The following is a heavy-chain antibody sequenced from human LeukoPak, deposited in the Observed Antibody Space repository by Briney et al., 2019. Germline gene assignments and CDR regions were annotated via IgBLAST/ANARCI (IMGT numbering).Heavy chain of an antibody. J-gene: IGHJ4*02. D-gene: IGHD1-26*01. CDR2: INPNSGGT. CDR3: ATDLGKYSGSYYEVAIDY. Sequence: GSSVKVSCKASGYTFTGYYMHWVRQAPGQGLEWMGWINPNSGGTNYAQKFQGRVTMTRDTSISTAYMELSRLRSDDTAVYYCATDLGKYSGSYYEVAIDYWGQGTLVTVSS. V-gene: IGHV1-2*02. CDR1: GYTFTGYY.